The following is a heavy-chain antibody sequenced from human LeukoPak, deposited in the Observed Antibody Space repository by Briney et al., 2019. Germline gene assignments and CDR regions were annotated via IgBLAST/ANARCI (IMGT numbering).Heavy chain of an antibody. Sequence: SETLSLTCTVSGGSISSCYWSWIRQPPGKGLEWIGYIYYSGSTNYNPSLKSRVTISVDTSKNQFSLKLSSVTAADTAVYYCARTSMVRGVSNWFDPWGQGTLVTVPS. D-gene: IGHD3-10*01. CDR2: IYYSGST. CDR3: ARTSMVRGVSNWFDP. J-gene: IGHJ5*02. CDR1: GGSISSCY. V-gene: IGHV4-59*01.